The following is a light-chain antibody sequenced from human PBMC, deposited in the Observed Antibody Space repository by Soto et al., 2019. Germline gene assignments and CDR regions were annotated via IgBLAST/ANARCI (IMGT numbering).Light chain of an antibody. Sequence: DIQMTQSPSTLSASVGDRVTITCRASQSINTWLAWYQQKLGEAPKLLIYDVSTLQSGVPSRFSGSGSGTEFTLTISSLQPDDFATYYLQRYHSSSRTFGQGTRV. CDR3: QRYHSSSRT. CDR2: DVS. V-gene: IGKV1-5*01. CDR1: QSINTW. J-gene: IGKJ1*01.